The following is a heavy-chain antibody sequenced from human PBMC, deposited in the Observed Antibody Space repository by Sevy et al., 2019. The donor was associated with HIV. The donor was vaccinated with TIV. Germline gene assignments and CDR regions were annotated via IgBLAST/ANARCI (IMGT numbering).Heavy chain of an antibody. Sequence: AAVKVSCKASGYTFTSYDINWVGQATGQGLEWMGWMNPNSGNTGYAQKFQGRVTMTRNTSISTAYMELSSLRSEDTAVYYCARELEDIVVVPAAIHYYYGMDVWGQGTLVTVSS. CDR3: ARELEDIVVVPAAIHYYYGMDV. J-gene: IGHJ6*02. CDR2: MNPNSGNT. V-gene: IGHV1-8*01. CDR1: GYTFTSYD. D-gene: IGHD2-2*02.